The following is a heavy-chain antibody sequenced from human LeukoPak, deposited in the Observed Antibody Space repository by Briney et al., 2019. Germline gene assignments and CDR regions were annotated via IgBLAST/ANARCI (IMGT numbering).Heavy chain of an antibody. V-gene: IGHV1-69*04. CDR2: IIPILGIA. D-gene: IGHD2-21*02. CDR3: AGPILVLTAIPPGMDAFDI. J-gene: IGHJ3*02. Sequence: ASVKVSCKASGGTFSSYAISWVRQAPGQGLEWMGRIIPILGIANYAQKFQGRVTITADKSTSTAYMELSSLRSEDTAVYYSAGPILVLTAIPPGMDAFDIWAKGQWSPSLQ. CDR1: GGTFSSYA.